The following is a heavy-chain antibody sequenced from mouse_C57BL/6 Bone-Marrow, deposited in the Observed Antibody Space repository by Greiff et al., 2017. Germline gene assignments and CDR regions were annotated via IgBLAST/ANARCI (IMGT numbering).Heavy chain of an antibody. CDR2: IYPGSGNT. CDR3: AREESKGSYFDY. Sequence: VQLQQSGAELVRPGASVKLSCKASGYTFTDYYINWVKQRPGQGLEWIARIYPGSGNTYYNEKFKGKATLTAEKSSSTAYMQLSSLTSEDSAVYFCAREESKGSYFDYWGQGTTLTVSS. CDR1: GYTFTDYY. V-gene: IGHV1-76*01. D-gene: IGHD1-3*01. J-gene: IGHJ2*01.